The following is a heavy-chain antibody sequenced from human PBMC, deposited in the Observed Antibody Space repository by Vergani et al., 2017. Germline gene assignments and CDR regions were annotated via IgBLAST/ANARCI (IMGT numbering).Heavy chain of an antibody. Sequence: QVQLQESGPGLVKPSQTLSLTCTVSGGSISSGSYYWSWIRQPAGKGLEWIGRIYTSGSTNYNPSLKSRVTISVDTSKNQFSLKLSSVTAADTAVYYCARDYLRSSATDYYYMDVWGKGTTVTVSS. CDR2: IYTSGST. D-gene: IGHD3-3*01. V-gene: IGHV4-61*02. CDR1: GGSISSGSYY. CDR3: ARDYLRSSATDYYYMDV. J-gene: IGHJ6*03.